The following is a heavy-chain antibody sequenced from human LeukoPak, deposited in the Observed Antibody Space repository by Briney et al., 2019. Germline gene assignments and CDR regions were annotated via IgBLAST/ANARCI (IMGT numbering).Heavy chain of an antibody. CDR2: IYTSGST. CDR3: ARDPVYSYGFDP. J-gene: IGHJ5*02. D-gene: IGHD5-18*01. Sequence: PSETLSLTCTVSGGSISSGSYYWSWIRQPAGKGLEWIGRIYTSGSTNYNPSLKSRVTISVDTSKNRFSLKLSSVTAADTAVYYCARDPVYSYGFDPWGQGTLVTVSS. V-gene: IGHV4-61*02. CDR1: GGSISSGSYY.